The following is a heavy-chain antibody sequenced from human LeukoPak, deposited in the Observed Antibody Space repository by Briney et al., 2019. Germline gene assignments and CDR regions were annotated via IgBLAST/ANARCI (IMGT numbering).Heavy chain of an antibody. V-gene: IGHV3-7*01. CDR1: GFTFSSYW. CDR3: ARDGSGWYVNCYGMDV. J-gene: IGHJ6*02. D-gene: IGHD6-19*01. CDR2: IKQDGSEK. Sequence: GGSLRLSCAASGFTFSSYWMSWVRQAPGKGLEWVANIKQDGSEKYYVDSVKGRFTISRDNAKNSLYLQMNSLRAEDTAVYYCARDGSGWYVNCYGMDVWGQGTTVSVSS.